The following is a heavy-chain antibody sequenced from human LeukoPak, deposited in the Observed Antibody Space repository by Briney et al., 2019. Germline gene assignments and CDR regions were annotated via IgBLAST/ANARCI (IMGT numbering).Heavy chain of an antibody. CDR2: ISGSGGST. J-gene: IGHJ4*02. CDR3: AKQYYDILTGYYFSPSFDY. CDR1: GFTFSSYA. V-gene: IGHV3-23*01. Sequence: KPGGSLRLTCAASGFTFSSYAMSWVRQAPGKGLEWVSAISGSGGSTYYADSVKGRFTISRDNSKNTLYLQMNSLRAEDTAVYYCAKQYYDILTGYYFSPSFDYWGQGTLVTVSS. D-gene: IGHD3-9*01.